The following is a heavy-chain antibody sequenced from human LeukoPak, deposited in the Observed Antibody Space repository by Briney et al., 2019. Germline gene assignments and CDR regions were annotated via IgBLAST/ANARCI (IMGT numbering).Heavy chain of an antibody. Sequence: GGSLRLSCAVSGFTFSSYGMHWVRQAPGSGLEWVAGISYDGSKIYYADSVKGRFTISRDNSKNTLYLQMNSLRAEDTAVYYCARAHHPHITMVRGGTLADGFDPWGQGTLVTVSS. D-gene: IGHD3-10*01. CDR1: GFTFSSYG. CDR2: ISYDGSKI. CDR3: ARAHHPHITMVRGGTLADGFDP. V-gene: IGHV3-30*03. J-gene: IGHJ5*02.